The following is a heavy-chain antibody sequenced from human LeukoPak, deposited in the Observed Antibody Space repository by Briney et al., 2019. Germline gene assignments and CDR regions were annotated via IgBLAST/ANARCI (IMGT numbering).Heavy chain of an antibody. D-gene: IGHD3-22*01. V-gene: IGHV3-33*08. J-gene: IGHJ6*02. CDR1: GFTFSSYA. CDR3: ASFDPLSPSSGYLWVGGMDV. CDR2: IWYDGSNK. Sequence: GGSLRLSCAASGFTFSSYAMSWVRQAPGKGLEGVAVIWYDGSNKYYADSVKGRFTISRDNSKNTLYLQMNSLRAEDTAVYYCASFDPLSPSSGYLWVGGMDVWGQGTTVTVSS.